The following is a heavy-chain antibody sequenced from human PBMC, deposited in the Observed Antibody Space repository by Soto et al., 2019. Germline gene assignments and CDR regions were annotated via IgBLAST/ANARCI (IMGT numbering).Heavy chain of an antibody. Sequence: EVQLVESGGGLVQPGRSLRLACAASGFTFDDDAMHWVRQGPGKGLEWVSGISWNSGRIDYADSVKGRFTISRDNAKKSLYLQMNSLRGEDTALYYCAKDIGEYGSGWTYCDTWGQGTLVTVSS. J-gene: IGHJ4*02. V-gene: IGHV3-9*01. CDR2: ISWNSGRI. D-gene: IGHD6-19*01. CDR1: GFTFDDDA. CDR3: AKDIGEYGSGWTYCDT.